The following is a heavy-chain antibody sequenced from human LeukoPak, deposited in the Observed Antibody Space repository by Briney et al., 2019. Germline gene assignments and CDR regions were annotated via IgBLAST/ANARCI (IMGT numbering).Heavy chain of an antibody. D-gene: IGHD6-19*01. CDR3: ARDGVAGGFDY. Sequence: SETLSLTYTVSGGPIGSYYWNWIRQAPGKGLEWIGYIPYRGSTNHNSSLKSRVTISVDTSKNHYSLKLSSVTAADTAVYYCARDGVAGGFDYWGQGTLVTVSS. CDR1: GGPIGSYY. J-gene: IGHJ4*02. CDR2: IPYRGST. V-gene: IGHV4-59*01.